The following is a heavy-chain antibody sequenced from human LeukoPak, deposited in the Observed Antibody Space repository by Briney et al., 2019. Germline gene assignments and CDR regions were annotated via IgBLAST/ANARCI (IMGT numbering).Heavy chain of an antibody. CDR3: ARLGSSSWSNWFDP. V-gene: IGHV5-51*01. CDR2: IYPGDSDT. Sequence: GESLKISCKGYGSRFTSYWIGWVRQMPGKGLEWMGIIYPGDSDTRKSPSLQGQITISADKSISTAYLQWSSLKASDTAMYYCARLGSSSWSNWFDPWGQGTLVTVSS. D-gene: IGHD6-13*01. CDR1: GSRFTSYW. J-gene: IGHJ5*02.